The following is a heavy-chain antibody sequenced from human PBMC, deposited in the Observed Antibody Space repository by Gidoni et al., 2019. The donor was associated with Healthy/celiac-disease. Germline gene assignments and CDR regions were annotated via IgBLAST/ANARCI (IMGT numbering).Heavy chain of an antibody. Sequence: QVQLVQSGAEVKKPGASVKVSCKASGYTFTSYAMHCVRQAPGQRLEWMGWINAGNGNTKYSQKFQGRATITRDTSASTAYMELSSLRSEDTAVYYCARDWPTFRLGELSLYPHYYYYYGMDVWGQGTTVTVSS. J-gene: IGHJ6*02. D-gene: IGHD3-16*02. CDR3: ARDWPTFRLGELSLYPHYYYYYGMDV. V-gene: IGHV1-3*01. CDR2: INAGNGNT. CDR1: GYTFTSYA.